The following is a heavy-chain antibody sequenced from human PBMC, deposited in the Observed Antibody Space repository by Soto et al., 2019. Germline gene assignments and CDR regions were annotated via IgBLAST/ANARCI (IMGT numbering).Heavy chain of an antibody. V-gene: IGHV1-18*04. CDR3: ARAATGSYHSAY. CDR2: IAPHSGRT. D-gene: IGHD3-10*01. CDR1: GYAFTSYG. J-gene: IGHJ4*01. Sequence: QVQLVQSGPEVKNPGASVRVYSVASGYAFTSYGVNWVRQAPGQGLEWMGWIAPHSGRTTYLPKFQGRVTMTADVSTNTAYIELRSLKSDDTGTYFCARAATGSYHSAYWGHGTVVTVSS.